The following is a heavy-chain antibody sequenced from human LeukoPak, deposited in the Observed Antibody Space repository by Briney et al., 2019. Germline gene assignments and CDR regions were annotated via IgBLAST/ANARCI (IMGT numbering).Heavy chain of an antibody. Sequence: GGSLRLSCAASGFTFSSYSMNWVRQAPGKGLEWVSSISSSSSYIYYADSVKGRFTISRDNAKNSLYLQMNSLRAEDTAVYYCARDEITMVRGVMVPYFDYWGQGTLVTVSS. D-gene: IGHD3-10*01. CDR2: ISSSSSYI. J-gene: IGHJ4*02. CDR3: ARDEITMVRGVMVPYFDY. V-gene: IGHV3-21*01. CDR1: GFTFSSYS.